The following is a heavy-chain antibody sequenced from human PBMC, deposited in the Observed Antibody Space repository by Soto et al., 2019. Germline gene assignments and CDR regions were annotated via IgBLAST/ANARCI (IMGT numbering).Heavy chain of an antibody. Sequence: SETLSLTCTVSGGSISSYYWSWIRQPPGKGLEWIGYIYYSGGTNYNPSLKSRVTISVDTSKNQFSRKLSSVTAADTAVYYCARRWGRSFDYWGQGTLVTVSS. D-gene: IGHD2-15*01. CDR2: IYYSGGT. CDR1: GGSISSYY. J-gene: IGHJ4*02. V-gene: IGHV4-59*08. CDR3: ARRWGRSFDY.